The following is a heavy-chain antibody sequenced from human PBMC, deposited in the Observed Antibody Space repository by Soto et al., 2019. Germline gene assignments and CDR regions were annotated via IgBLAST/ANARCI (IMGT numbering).Heavy chain of an antibody. CDR1: GDSVTTGSYY. CDR2: IYYSGST. J-gene: IGHJ4*02. CDR3: ARRDYAIDS. Sequence: QLQESGPGLVKPSETLSLTCKVSGDSVTTGSYYCTWIRQPPGKGLEWIGYIYYSGSTNYNPSLESRATIFAYKSGSHFSLNLTSVTADDTAVYYCARRDYAIDSWGRGTLVTVSS. V-gene: IGHV4-61*03. D-gene: IGHD4-17*01.